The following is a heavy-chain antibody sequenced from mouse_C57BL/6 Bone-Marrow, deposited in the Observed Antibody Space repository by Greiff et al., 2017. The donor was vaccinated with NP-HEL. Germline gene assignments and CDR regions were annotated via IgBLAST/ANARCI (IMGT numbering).Heavy chain of an antibody. Sequence: VQLQQPGAELVKPGASVKVSCKASGYTFTSYWMHWVKQRPGQGLEWIGRIHPSDSDTNYNQKFKGKATLTVDKSSSTAYMQLSSLTSEDSAVDYCAIPITTVVPFDYWGQGTTLTVSS. CDR1: GYTFTSYW. V-gene: IGHV1-74*01. CDR2: IHPSDSDT. J-gene: IGHJ2*01. D-gene: IGHD1-1*01. CDR3: AIPITTVVPFDY.